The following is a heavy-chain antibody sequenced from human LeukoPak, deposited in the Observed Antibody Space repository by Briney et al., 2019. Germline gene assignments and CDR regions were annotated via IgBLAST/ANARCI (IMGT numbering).Heavy chain of an antibody. Sequence: SETLSLTCTVSVGSISSGGYYWSWIRQPPGKGLEWVGHIYYRDSTYYNPSLKSRLTISADTSKNQFSLELSSVTAADTAVYYCARDNYYDTSAYALHIWGQGTMVSVSS. J-gene: IGHJ3*02. CDR3: ARDNYYDTSAYALHI. CDR1: VGSISSGGYY. D-gene: IGHD3-22*01. CDR2: IYYRDST. V-gene: IGHV4-31*03.